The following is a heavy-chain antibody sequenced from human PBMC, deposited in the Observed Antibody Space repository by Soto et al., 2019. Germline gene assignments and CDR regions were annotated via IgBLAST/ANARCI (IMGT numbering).Heavy chain of an antibody. D-gene: IGHD2-2*01. CDR3: ARPARECNRPGCAT. CDR1: GLAFRTYW. CDR2: INQDGSES. V-gene: IGHV3-7*01. Sequence: EVQLVESGGGLVQPGGSLRLSCVVSGLAFRTYWMSWVRQAPGKGLEWVADINQDGSESYYVDSVKGRFTISRDNSKNSLYRQMTSLRADDTAVYYCARPARECNRPGCATGGQGTLVTVSS. J-gene: IGHJ4*02.